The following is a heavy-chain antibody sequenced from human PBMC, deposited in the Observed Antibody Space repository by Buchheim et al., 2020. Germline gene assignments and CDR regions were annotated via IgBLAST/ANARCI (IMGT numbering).Heavy chain of an antibody. D-gene: IGHD4-23*01. CDR3: ANGGKSQYYYYYYGMDV. J-gene: IGHJ6*02. Sequence: VQLVESGGGVVQPGRSLRLSCAASGFTFSSYGMHWVRQAPGKGLEWVAVISYDGSNKYYADSVKGRFTISRDNSKNTLYLQMNSLRAEDTAVYYCANGGKSQYYYYYYGMDVWGQGTT. CDR1: GFTFSSYG. V-gene: IGHV3-30*18. CDR2: ISYDGSNK.